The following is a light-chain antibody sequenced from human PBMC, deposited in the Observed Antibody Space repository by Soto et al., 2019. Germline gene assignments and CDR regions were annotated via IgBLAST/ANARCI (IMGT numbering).Light chain of an antibody. CDR1: SSDVGGYDF. CDR3: SSYTSIGTYV. CDR2: DVS. J-gene: IGLJ1*01. Sequence: QSALTQPASVSGSPGQSITISCTGTSSDVGGYDFVSWYQHHPGKAPRLMIYDVSHRPSGVSDRFSASKSGNTASLTISGLLAEDEADYYCSSYTSIGTYVFGTGTKLTVL. V-gene: IGLV2-14*03.